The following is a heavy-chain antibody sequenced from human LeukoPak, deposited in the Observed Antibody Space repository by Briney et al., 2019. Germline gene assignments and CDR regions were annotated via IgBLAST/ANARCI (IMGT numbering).Heavy chain of an antibody. CDR3: ARDESMVRGVITGLNYYSMDV. Sequence: SGTLSLTCTVSGGSISSYYWSWIRQPAGKGLEWIGRIYTSGSTNYNPSLKSRVTMSVDTSKNQFSLKLSSVTDADTAVYYCARDESMVRGVITGLNYYSMDVWGKGTTVTVSS. V-gene: IGHV4-4*07. J-gene: IGHJ6*03. CDR1: GGSISSYY. D-gene: IGHD3-10*01. CDR2: IYTSGST.